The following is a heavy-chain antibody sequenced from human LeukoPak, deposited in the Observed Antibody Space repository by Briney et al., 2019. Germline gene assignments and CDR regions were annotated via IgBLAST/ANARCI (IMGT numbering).Heavy chain of an antibody. CDR1: GGTFSSYA. V-gene: IGHV1-69*05. J-gene: IGHJ4*02. CDR2: IIPIFGTA. D-gene: IGHD3-22*01. CDR3: ARKICDSSGYYYFDY. Sequence: SVKVSCKASGGTFSSYAISWVRQAPGQGLEWMGGIIPIFGTANYAQKFQGRVTITTDESTSTAYMELSSLRSEDTAVYYCARKICDSSGYYYFDYWGQGTLVTVSS.